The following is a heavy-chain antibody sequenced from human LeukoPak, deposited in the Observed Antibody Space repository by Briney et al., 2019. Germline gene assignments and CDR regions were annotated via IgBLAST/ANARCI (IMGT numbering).Heavy chain of an antibody. CDR2: TYYGSKWYS. Sequence: SQTLSLACAISGDSVSSHSAAWNWIRQSPSRGLEWLGRTYYGSKWYSDYAVSVKSRITINPDTSKNQFSLQLNSVTPEDTAVYYCARDSDYYASGTYYRVGFDPWGQGTLVTVSS. CDR1: GDSVSSHSAA. V-gene: IGHV6-1*01. CDR3: ARDSDYYASGTYYRVGFDP. D-gene: IGHD3-10*01. J-gene: IGHJ5*02.